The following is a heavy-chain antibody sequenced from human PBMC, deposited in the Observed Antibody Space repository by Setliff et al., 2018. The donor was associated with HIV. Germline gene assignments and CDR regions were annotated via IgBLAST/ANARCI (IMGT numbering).Heavy chain of an antibody. CDR3: ARVSSTYWYSIFRNYYYHMDV. V-gene: IGHV4-34*01. CDR1: GGSFSGYY. J-gene: IGHJ6*03. CDR2: INHDGST. D-gene: IGHD2-8*02. Sequence: SETLSLTCAVYGGSFSGYYWSWIRQPPGKGLEWIGEINHDGSTNYNPSLKSRVTISVDMSKNQFSLKLSSVTAADTAVYYCARVSSTYWYSIFRNYYYHMDVWGKGTTVTVSS.